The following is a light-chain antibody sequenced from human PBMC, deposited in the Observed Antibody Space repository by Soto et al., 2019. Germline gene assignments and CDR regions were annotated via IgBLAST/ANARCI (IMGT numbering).Light chain of an antibody. CDR2: STS. CDR3: LLYYGGAQVL. Sequence: QAVVTQEPSLTVSPGGTVTLTCASSAGAVTSAYYTNWLQQKPGQAPRALIYSTSEKHSWTPARFSGSLLGGKAALTLSGAQPEDEADYYCLLYYGGAQVLFGGGTQLTVL. CDR1: AGAVTSAYY. J-gene: IGLJ2*01. V-gene: IGLV7-43*01.